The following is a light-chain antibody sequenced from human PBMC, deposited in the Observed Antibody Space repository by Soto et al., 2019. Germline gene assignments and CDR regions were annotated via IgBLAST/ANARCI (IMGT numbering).Light chain of an antibody. J-gene: IGKJ2*01. V-gene: IGKV1-5*01. Sequence: DIQMTQSPSTLSASVGDRVTIACRASQSIDSWLAWYQQKPGKGPKFLIYDASDLESGVPSRFSGSGSGTDVTLTISSLQPDDFATYYCQQYRGKPFTFGQGTKVEIK. CDR3: QQYRGKPFT. CDR1: QSIDSW. CDR2: DAS.